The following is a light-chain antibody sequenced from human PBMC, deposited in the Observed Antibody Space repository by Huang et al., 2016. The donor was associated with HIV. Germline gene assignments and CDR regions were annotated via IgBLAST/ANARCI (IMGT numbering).Light chain of an antibody. CDR2: DAS. Sequence: DIQMTQSPSSLAASVGDRVTITCQASQDITKFLNWYQQKPGQPPKLLMYDASTLETGVPSRFIGSGSGTHFSFTISSLQPEDFAIYYCQHYDSLPYTFGQGTKLEIK. V-gene: IGKV1-33*01. J-gene: IGKJ2*01. CDR3: QHYDSLPYT. CDR1: QDITKF.